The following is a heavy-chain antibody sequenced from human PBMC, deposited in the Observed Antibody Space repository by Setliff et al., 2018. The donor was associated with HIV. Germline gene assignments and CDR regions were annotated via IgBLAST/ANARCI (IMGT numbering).Heavy chain of an antibody. J-gene: IGHJ6*03. Sequence: ASVKVSCKASGYTFSYAMHWVRQAPGQRLEWMGWINAGNGNTKYSQKFQGRVTITRDTSASTAYMELSSLRSEDTAVYYCARSGDYSNYYYYYMDVWGKGTTVTVS. CDR3: ARSGDYSNYYYYYMDV. D-gene: IGHD4-4*01. V-gene: IGHV1-3*01. CDR2: INAGNGNT. CDR1: GYTFSYA.